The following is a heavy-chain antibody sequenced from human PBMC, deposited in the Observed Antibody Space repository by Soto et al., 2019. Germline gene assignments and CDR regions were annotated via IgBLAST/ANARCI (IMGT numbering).Heavy chain of an antibody. CDR2: IWYDGSNK. Sequence: GGSLRLSCAASGFTFSSYGMHWVRQAPGKGLEWVAVIWYDGSNKYYADSVKGRFSISRDNARNLLYLQMNSLRDEDTAVYYCPRDLYSGSYSEAYWGQGTLVTVSS. V-gene: IGHV3-33*01. J-gene: IGHJ4*02. CDR1: GFTFSSYG. CDR3: PRDLYSGSYSEAY. D-gene: IGHD1-26*01.